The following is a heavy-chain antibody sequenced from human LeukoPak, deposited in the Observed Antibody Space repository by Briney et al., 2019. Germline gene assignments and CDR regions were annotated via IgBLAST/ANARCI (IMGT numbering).Heavy chain of an antibody. J-gene: IGHJ4*02. CDR3: ATLVQVAADY. V-gene: IGHV3-33*01. CDR1: GFTFSSYG. Sequence: PGGSLRLSCAASGFTFSSYGMHWVRQAPGKGLEWVAVIWYDGSNKYYADSVKGRFTISRDNSKNTLYLQMNSLRAEDTAVHYCATLVQVAADYWGQGTLVTVSS. D-gene: IGHD2-15*01. CDR2: IWYDGSNK.